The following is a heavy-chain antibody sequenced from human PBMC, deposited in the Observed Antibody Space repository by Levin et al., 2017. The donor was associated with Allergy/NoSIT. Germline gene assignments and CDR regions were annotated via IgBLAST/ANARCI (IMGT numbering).Heavy chain of an antibody. CDR3: ARGVRGGSRGDNWFDA. Sequence: PSETLSLTCNVSGGSISNYYWSWIRQPPGKRLEWIGYVYYSGNTNYNPSLKSRVPISVDTSKKQFSLKLTSVTAADTAVYYCARGVRGGSRGDNWFDAWGQGTLVTVSS. D-gene: IGHD3-10*01. CDR2: VYYSGNT. CDR1: GGSISNYY. J-gene: IGHJ5*02. V-gene: IGHV4-59*01.